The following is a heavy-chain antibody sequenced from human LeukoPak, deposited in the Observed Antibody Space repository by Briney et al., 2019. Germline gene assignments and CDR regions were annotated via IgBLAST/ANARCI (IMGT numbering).Heavy chain of an antibody. D-gene: IGHD6-13*01. CDR3: ARVRIAAAAKDWYFDL. Sequence: ASVKVSCKASGYTFTSYAMHWVRQAPGQRLEWMGWINAGNGNTKYPQKFQGRVTITRDTSASTAHMELSSLRSEDTAVYYCARVRIAAAAKDWYFDLWGRGTLVTVSS. CDR1: GYTFTSYA. J-gene: IGHJ2*01. CDR2: INAGNGNT. V-gene: IGHV1-3*01.